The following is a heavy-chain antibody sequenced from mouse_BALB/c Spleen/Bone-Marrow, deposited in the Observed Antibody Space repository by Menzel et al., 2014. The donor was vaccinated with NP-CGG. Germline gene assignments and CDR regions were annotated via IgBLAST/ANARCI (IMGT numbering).Heavy chain of an antibody. V-gene: IGHV1S135*01. CDR2: IDPYSGGT. CDR1: GYAFTSYN. CDR3: ARSILGAMDY. D-gene: IGHD4-1*01. Sequence: EVQLQQSGPELVKPGASVKVSCKASGYAFTSYNMYWVKQSHGKSLEWIGYIDPYSGGTSYNQKFKGKATLTVDKSSSTAYMHLTSLTSEDSAVYYCARSILGAMDYWGQGTSVTVSS. J-gene: IGHJ4*01.